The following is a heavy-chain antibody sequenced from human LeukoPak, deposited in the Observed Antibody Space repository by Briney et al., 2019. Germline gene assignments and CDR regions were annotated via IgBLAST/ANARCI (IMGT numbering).Heavy chain of an antibody. Sequence: PSETLSLTCAVSGGSISSSNWWSWVRQPPGKGLEWIGEIYHSGSTNYNPSLKSRVTISVDKSKNQFSLKLSSVTAADTAVYYCASSPPLYDSSGYSFDYWGQGTLVTVSS. CDR2: IYHSGST. V-gene: IGHV4-4*02. J-gene: IGHJ4*02. CDR1: GGSISSSNW. D-gene: IGHD3-22*01. CDR3: ASSPPLYDSSGYSFDY.